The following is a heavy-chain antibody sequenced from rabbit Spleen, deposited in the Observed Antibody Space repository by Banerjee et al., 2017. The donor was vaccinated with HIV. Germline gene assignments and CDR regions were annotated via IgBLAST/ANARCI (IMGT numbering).Heavy chain of an antibody. J-gene: IGHJ4*01. Sequence: QSVEESGGRLVTPGTPLTLTCTVSGIDLSSNAISWVRQAPGKGLEWIACIYTGGSGSTAYASWAKGRFTISKTSSTTVTLQMTSLTAADTATYFCARGSATMTMVITGYYLNLWGPGTLVTVS. CDR2: IYTGGSGST. D-gene: IGHD2-1*01. V-gene: IGHV1S40*01. CDR1: GIDLSSNA. CDR3: ARGSATMTMVITGYYLNL.